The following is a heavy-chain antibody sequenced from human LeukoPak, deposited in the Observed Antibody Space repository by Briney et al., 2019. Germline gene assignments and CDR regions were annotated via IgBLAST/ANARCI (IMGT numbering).Heavy chain of an antibody. CDR2: INHSGST. CDR1: GGSFSGYY. Sequence: SETLSLTCAVYGGSFSGYYWSWIRQPPGKGLEWIGEINHSGSTNYNPSLKSRVTISGDTSKNQFSLKLSSVTAADTAVYYCARWCGSYYYYYGMDVWGQGTTVTVSS. D-gene: IGHD1-26*01. V-gene: IGHV4-34*01. CDR3: ARWCGSYYYYYGMDV. J-gene: IGHJ6*02.